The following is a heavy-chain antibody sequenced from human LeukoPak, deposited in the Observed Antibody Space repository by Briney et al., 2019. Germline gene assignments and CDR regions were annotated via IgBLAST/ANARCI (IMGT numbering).Heavy chain of an antibody. D-gene: IGHD2-2*02. CDR1: GFTVSSNY. J-gene: IGHJ4*02. CDR3: ASGYQLLYLDY. CDR2: IFGGGST. V-gene: IGHV3-53*01. Sequence: GGSLRLSCVASGFTVSSNYMNWVRQAPGKGLEWVSVIFGGGSTYYADSVKGRFTISRDNSENTLYLQMNSLRAEDTAVYYCASGYQLLYLDYWGQGTLVTVSS.